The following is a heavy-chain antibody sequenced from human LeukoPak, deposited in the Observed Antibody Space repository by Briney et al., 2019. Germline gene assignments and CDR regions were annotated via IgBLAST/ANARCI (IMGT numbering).Heavy chain of an antibody. V-gene: IGHV3-23*01. CDR2: ISGSGGST. D-gene: IGHD3-22*01. Sequence: GGSLRLSCAASGFTFSSYAMSWVRQAPGKGLEWVSAISGSGGSTYYADSVKGRFTISRDNSENTLYLQMNSLRAEDTAVYYCAKGAKTYTMTTGAFDIWGQGTMVTVSS. CDR3: AKGAKTYTMTTGAFDI. CDR1: GFTFSSYA. J-gene: IGHJ3*02.